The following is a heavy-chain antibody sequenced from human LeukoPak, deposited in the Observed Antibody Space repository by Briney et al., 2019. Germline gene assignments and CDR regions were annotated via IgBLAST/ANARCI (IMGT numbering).Heavy chain of an antibody. CDR1: GFTFNKYA. Sequence: GGSLRLSCAASGFTFNKYAMNWVRQAPGKGLEWVSGISGSGGSTYYADSVKGRFTISRDNSKNTLYLQMNSLRAEDTAVYYCAKDLAHYDYVWGSPPAPRDYWGQGTLVTVSS. CDR2: ISGSGGST. J-gene: IGHJ4*02. D-gene: IGHD3-16*01. CDR3: AKDLAHYDYVWGSPPAPRDY. V-gene: IGHV3-23*01.